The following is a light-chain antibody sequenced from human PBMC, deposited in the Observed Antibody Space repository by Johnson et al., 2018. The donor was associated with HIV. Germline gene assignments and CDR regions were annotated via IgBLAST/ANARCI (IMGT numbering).Light chain of an antibody. CDR1: SSNIGNNY. J-gene: IGLJ1*01. Sequence: LTQSPSVSAAPGQKVTISCSGSSSNIGNNYVSWYQQLPGTAPTLLIYDTYKRFFEIPDRFSGSKSGTSATLGITGLQTGDEADYYCGTWDSRLNAYVFGAGTKVTVL. CDR3: GTWDSRLNAYV. CDR2: DTY. V-gene: IGLV1-51*01.